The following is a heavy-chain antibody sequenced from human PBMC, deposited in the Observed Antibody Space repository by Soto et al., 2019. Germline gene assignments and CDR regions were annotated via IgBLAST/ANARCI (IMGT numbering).Heavy chain of an antibody. D-gene: IGHD1-26*01. V-gene: IGHV4-39*01. CDR2: IYYSGST. J-gene: IGHJ6*02. CDR1: GGSISSSSYY. Sequence: SETLSLTCTVSGGSISSSSYYWGWVRQPPGKGLEWIGSIYYSGSTYYNPSLKSRVTISVDTSKNQFSLKLSSVTAADTAVYYCAGGAIRYYGMDVWGQGTTVTVSS. CDR3: AGGAIRYYGMDV.